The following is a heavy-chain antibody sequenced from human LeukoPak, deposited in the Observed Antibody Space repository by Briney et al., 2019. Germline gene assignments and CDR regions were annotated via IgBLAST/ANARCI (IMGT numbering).Heavy chain of an antibody. J-gene: IGHJ4*02. Sequence: GASVKVSCKASGYTFTGYYMLWVRQAPGQGLEWMGRINPNSGGANYAQRFQGRLTMTRDTSISTTYMELSRLRSADTAVYYCARVASYDNGWYFDYWGQGTLVTVSS. D-gene: IGHD6-19*01. V-gene: IGHV1-2*06. CDR2: INPNSGGA. CDR1: GYTFTGYY. CDR3: ARVASYDNGWYFDY.